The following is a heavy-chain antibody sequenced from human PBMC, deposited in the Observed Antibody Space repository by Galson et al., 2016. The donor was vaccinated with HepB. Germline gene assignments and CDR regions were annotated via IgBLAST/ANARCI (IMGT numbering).Heavy chain of an antibody. CDR2: IGSSRSYI. D-gene: IGHD4-17*01. V-gene: IGHV3-21*01. CDR3: AKVFGYGDYYPGDC. J-gene: IGHJ4*02. CDR1: GFTFSSYS. Sequence: SLRLSCAASGFTFSSYSMNWVRQAPGKGLEWVSSIGSSRSYIYYADSLKGRFTISRDNAKNSLYLQMNSLRAEDTAVYYCAKVFGYGDYYPGDCWGQGTLVTVSS.